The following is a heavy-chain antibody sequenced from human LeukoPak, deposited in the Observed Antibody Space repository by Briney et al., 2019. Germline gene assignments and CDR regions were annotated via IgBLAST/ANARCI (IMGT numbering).Heavy chain of an antibody. D-gene: IGHD2-21*02. CDR2: IYPGDSDT. CDR3: ALAYCGGDCQNQYFQH. V-gene: IGHV5-51*01. J-gene: IGHJ1*01. Sequence: GESLKISCKGSGYSFTSYWIGWVRQMPGKGLEWMGIIYPGDSDTRYSPSLQGQVTISADKSISTAYLQWSSLKASDTAMYYCALAYCGGDCQNQYFQHWGQGTLVTVSS. CDR1: GYSFTSYW.